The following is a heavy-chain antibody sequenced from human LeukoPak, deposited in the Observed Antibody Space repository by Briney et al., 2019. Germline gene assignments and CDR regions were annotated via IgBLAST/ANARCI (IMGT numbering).Heavy chain of an antibody. V-gene: IGHV4-39*01. D-gene: IGHD2-2*03. CDR3: ARPLGYCSSTSCYNWFDH. Sequence: SETLSLTCTVSGGSISSSSYYWGWIRQPPGKGLEWIGSIYYSGSTYYNPSLKSRVTISVDASKNQFSLKLSSVTAADTAVYYCARPLGYCSSTSCYNWFDHWGQGTLVTVSS. CDR1: GGSISSSSYY. CDR2: IYYSGST. J-gene: IGHJ5*02.